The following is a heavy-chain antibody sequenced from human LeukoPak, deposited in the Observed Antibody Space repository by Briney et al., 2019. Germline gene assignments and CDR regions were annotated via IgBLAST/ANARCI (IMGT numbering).Heavy chain of an antibody. CDR3: ARDRISNYRGAVDY. CDR1: GYTFTGYY. Sequence: ASVKVSCKASGYTFTGYYMHWVRQAPGQGLEWMGWINPNSGGTNYAQKFQGRVTMTRDTSISTAYMELSRLRSDDTAVYYCARDRISNYRGAVDYWGQGTLVTVSS. D-gene: IGHD4-11*01. J-gene: IGHJ4*02. V-gene: IGHV1-2*02. CDR2: INPNSGGT.